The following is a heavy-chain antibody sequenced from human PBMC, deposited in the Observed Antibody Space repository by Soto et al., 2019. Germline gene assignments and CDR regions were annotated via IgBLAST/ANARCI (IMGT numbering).Heavy chain of an antibody. D-gene: IGHD2-21*02. V-gene: IGHV1-69*06. J-gene: IGHJ4*02. Sequence: QVYLVQSGAEVKKPGSSVKISCKASGGIFSSNTINCVRQAAGQGLEWMGGIIPLFGTANYAEKFQGRVTITADKSTKTEYMELTRLRSEDTAVYYCASKAACGGDCYAFDSWGQGTLVTVSS. CDR3: ASKAACGGDCYAFDS. CDR2: IIPLFGTA. CDR1: GGIFSSNT.